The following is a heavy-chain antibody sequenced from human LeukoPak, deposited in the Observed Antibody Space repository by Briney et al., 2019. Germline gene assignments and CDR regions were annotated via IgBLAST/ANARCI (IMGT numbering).Heavy chain of an antibody. J-gene: IGHJ4*02. CDR3: ASHYYDSTNFDY. D-gene: IGHD3-22*01. CDR2: ISSSGSTI. V-gene: IGHV3-11*01. CDR1: GFTFSDYY. Sequence: GGSLRLSCAASGFTFSDYYMSWIRQAPGKGLEWVSYISSSGSTIYYADSVKGRFTISRDNAKNSLYLQMNSLRAEDTAVYYCASHYYDSTNFDYWGQGTLVTVSS.